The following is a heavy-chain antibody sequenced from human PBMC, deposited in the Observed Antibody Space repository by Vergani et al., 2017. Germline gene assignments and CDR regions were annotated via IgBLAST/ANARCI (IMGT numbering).Heavy chain of an antibody. CDR3: ARGPTKTRYCSGGSCPRHGDNWFDP. CDR2: ISSSSSYI. Sequence: VQLVESGGGLVKPGGSLRLSCAASGFTFSSYSMNWVRQAPGKGLEWVSSISSSSSYIYYADSVKGRFTISRDNAKNSLYLQMNSLRAEDTAVYYCARGPTKTRYCSGGSCPRHGDNWFDPWGQGTLVTVSS. J-gene: IGHJ5*02. CDR1: GFTFSSYS. D-gene: IGHD2-15*01. V-gene: IGHV3-21*01.